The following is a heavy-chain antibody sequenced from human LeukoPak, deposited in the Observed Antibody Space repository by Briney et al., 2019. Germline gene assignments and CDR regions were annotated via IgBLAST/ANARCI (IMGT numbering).Heavy chain of an antibody. V-gene: IGHV1-69*04. D-gene: IGHD5-12*01. CDR2: IIPILGIA. J-gene: IGHJ4*02. Sequence: SVKVSCKASGGTFSSYAISWVRQAPGQGLEWMGRIIPILGIANYAQKFQGSVTITADKSTSTAYMELSSLRSEDTAVYYCASEAERGYSGYDSPYWGQGTLVTVSS. CDR3: ASEAERGYSGYDSPY. CDR1: GGTFSSYA.